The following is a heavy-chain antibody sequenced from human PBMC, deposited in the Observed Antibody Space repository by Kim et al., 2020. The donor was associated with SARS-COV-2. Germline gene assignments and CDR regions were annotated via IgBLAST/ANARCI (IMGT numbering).Heavy chain of an antibody. CDR1: GFTFSSYE. V-gene: IGHV3-48*03. CDR3: ARRYCSSTSCLLDY. D-gene: IGHD2-2*01. J-gene: IGHJ4*02. CDR2: ISSSGSTI. Sequence: GGSLRLSCAASGFTFSSYEMNWVRQAPGKGLEWVSYISSSGSTIYYADSVKGRFTISRDNAKNSLYLQMNSLRAEDMAVYYCARRYCSSTSCLLDYWGQGTLVTVSS.